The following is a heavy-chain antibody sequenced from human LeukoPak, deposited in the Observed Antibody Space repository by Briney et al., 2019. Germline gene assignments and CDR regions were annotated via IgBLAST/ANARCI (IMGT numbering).Heavy chain of an antibody. CDR2: ISAYNGNT. CDR1: GYTFTSYG. J-gene: IGHJ4*02. Sequence: GASVKVSCKASGYTFTSYGISWVRQAPGQGLEWMGWISAYNGNTNYAQKLQGRVTITTDTSTSTAYMELRSLRSDDTAVYYCARAPRIAAAWNIDYWGQGTLVTVSS. V-gene: IGHV1-18*01. D-gene: IGHD6-13*01. CDR3: ARAPRIAAAWNIDY.